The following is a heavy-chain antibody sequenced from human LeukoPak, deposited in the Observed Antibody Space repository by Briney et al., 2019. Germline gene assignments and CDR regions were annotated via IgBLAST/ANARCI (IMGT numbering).Heavy chain of an antibody. Sequence: GASLRLSCAASGFTFSSYAMSWVRQAPGKGLEWVSAISGSGGSTYYADSVKGRFTISRDNYKNTLYLQMNSLRAEDTAVYYCAKGLLRLGTNGPTAGLDYWGQGTLVTVSS. D-gene: IGHD2-8*01. V-gene: IGHV3-23*01. CDR1: GFTFSSYA. CDR2: ISGSGGST. J-gene: IGHJ4*02. CDR3: AKGLLRLGTNGPTAGLDY.